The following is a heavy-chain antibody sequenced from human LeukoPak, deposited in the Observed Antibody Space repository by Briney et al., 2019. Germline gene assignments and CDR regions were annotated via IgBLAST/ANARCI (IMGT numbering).Heavy chain of an antibody. J-gene: IGHJ4*02. CDR3: AKWFGYYYDSSGYYYFDY. CDR1: GFTFSSYA. V-gene: IGHV3-23*01. CDR2: ISGSGGST. D-gene: IGHD3-22*01. Sequence: GGSLRLSCAASGFTFSSYAMGWVRQAPGKGLEWVSAISGSGGSTYYADSVKGRFTISRDNSKNTLYLQMNSLRAEDTAVYYCAKWFGYYYDSSGYYYFDYWGQGTLVTVSS.